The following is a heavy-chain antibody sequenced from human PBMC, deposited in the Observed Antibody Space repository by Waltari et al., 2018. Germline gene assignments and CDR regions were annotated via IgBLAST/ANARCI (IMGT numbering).Heavy chain of an antibody. CDR2: ISSSSSTI. Sequence: EVQLVESGGGLVQPGGSLRLSCAASGFTFSSYSMNWVRQAPGKGLEWVSYISSSSSTIYYADSVKSRFTISRDNAKNSLYLQMNSLRAKDTAVYYCARTDLGGGWDYWGQGTLVTVSS. CDR3: ARTDLGGGWDY. D-gene: IGHD3-16*01. CDR1: GFTFSSYS. J-gene: IGHJ4*02. V-gene: IGHV3-48*01.